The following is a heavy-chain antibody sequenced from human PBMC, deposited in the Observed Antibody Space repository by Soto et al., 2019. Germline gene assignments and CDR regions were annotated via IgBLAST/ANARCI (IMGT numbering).Heavy chain of an antibody. D-gene: IGHD4-4*01. CDR3: AKEGYFSNTFDH. J-gene: IGHJ4*02. V-gene: IGHV3-23*01. CDR1: DFRFTTYV. CDR2: ISGSGDTT. Sequence: DVQLLESGGGLVQPGGSLRLSCAASDFRFTTYVMNWVRQAPGKGLEWVSGISGSGDTTYYADSVKGRFTISRDSSKKTVYLQMNSLRAEDTAVYYCAKEGYFSNTFDHWGQGTLVTVSS.